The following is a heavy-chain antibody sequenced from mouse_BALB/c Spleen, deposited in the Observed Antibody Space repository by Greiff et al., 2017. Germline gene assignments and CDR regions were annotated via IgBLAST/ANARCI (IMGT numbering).Heavy chain of an antibody. CDR1: GFDFSRYW. CDR3: ARPGWDGAWFAY. Sequence: EVKLMESGGGLVQPGGSLKLSCAASGFDFSRYWMSWVRQAPGKGLEWIGEINPDSSTINYTPSLKDKFIISRDNAKNTLYLQMSKVRSEDTALYYCARPGWDGAWFAYWGQGTLVTVSA. J-gene: IGHJ3*01. V-gene: IGHV4-1*02. D-gene: IGHD4-1*01. CDR2: INPDSSTI.